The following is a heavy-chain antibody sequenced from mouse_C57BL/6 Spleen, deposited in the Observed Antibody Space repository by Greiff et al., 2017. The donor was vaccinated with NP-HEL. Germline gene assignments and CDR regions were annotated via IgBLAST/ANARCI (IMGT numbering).Heavy chain of an antibody. CDR2: IYPGDGDT. J-gene: IGHJ4*01. CDR1: GYAFSSYW. Sequence: VKLQQSGAELVKPGASVKISCKASGYAFSSYWMNWVKQRPGKGLEWIGQIYPGDGDTNYNGKFKGKATLTADKSSSTAYMQLSSLTSEDSAVYFCARSGDYDEGYYAMDYWGQGTSVTVSS. CDR3: ARSGDYDEGYYAMDY. D-gene: IGHD2-4*01. V-gene: IGHV1-80*01.